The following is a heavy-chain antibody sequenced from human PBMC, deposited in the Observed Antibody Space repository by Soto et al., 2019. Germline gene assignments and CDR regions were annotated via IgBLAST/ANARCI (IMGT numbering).Heavy chain of an antibody. D-gene: IGHD2-15*01. J-gene: IGHJ5*02. CDR2: INPSGGST. Sequence: QVQLVQSGAEVKKPGASVKVSCKASGYTFTSYYMHWVRQAPGQGLEWMGIINPSGGSTSYAQKSQGRVTMTRDTSTSTVYMELSSLRSEDTAVYYCARDGCSGGSCYPKNNWFDPWGQGTLVTVSS. CDR3: ARDGCSGGSCYPKNNWFDP. V-gene: IGHV1-46*01. CDR1: GYTFTSYY.